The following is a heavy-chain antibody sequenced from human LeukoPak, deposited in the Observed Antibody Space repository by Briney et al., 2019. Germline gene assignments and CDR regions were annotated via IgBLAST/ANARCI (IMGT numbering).Heavy chain of an antibody. J-gene: IGHJ5*02. D-gene: IGHD2-21*01. Sequence: ASVKVSCKASGYTFTGYYMHWVRQAPGQGLEWMGWINSYSGETNYAQKFQGRVTMTRDTATDTAYLELSRLTSGDTAVYYCTRTHIPYCAGKSCYSFDPWGQGTLVTVSS. V-gene: IGHV1-2*02. CDR2: INSYSGET. CDR3: TRTHIPYCAGKSCYSFDP. CDR1: GYTFTGYY.